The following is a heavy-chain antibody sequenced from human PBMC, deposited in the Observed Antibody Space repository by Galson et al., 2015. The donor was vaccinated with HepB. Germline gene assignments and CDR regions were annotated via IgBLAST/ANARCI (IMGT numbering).Heavy chain of an antibody. Sequence: SVKVSCKASGYTFTSYGISWARQAPGQGLEWMGWISAYNGNTNYAQKLQGRVTMTTDTSTSTAYMELRSLRSDDTAVYYCASSSGWYPAYDAFDIWGQGTMVTVSS. J-gene: IGHJ3*02. CDR2: ISAYNGNT. D-gene: IGHD6-19*01. CDR3: ASSSGWYPAYDAFDI. V-gene: IGHV1-18*01. CDR1: GYTFTSYG.